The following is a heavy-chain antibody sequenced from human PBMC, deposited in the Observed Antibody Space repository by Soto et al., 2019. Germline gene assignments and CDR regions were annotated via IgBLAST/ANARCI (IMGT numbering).Heavy chain of an antibody. Sequence: QVQLVQSGAEVKKPGSSVKVSCKASGGTFSSYTISWVRQAPGQGLEWMGRIIPILGIANYAQKFQGRVTITADKSTSTAYMELSSLRSEDTAVYYCASGYCSGGSCYSYGIDVWGQGTTVTVSS. CDR1: GGTFSSYT. V-gene: IGHV1-69*02. CDR3: ASGYCSGGSCYSYGIDV. D-gene: IGHD2-15*01. CDR2: IIPILGIA. J-gene: IGHJ6*02.